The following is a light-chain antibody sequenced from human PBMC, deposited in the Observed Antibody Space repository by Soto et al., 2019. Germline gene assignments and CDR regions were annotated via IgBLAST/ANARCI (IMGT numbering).Light chain of an antibody. V-gene: IGKV1-5*03. CDR1: QSISSY. J-gene: IGKJ1*01. CDR2: KAS. Sequence: DVRMTQSPSSPSASVGDRVTITCRASQSISSYLNWYQQKPGKAPKLLIYKASTLKSGVPSRFSGSGSGTEFTLTISSLQPDDFATYYCQHYNSYSEAFGQGTKVDIK. CDR3: QHYNSYSEA.